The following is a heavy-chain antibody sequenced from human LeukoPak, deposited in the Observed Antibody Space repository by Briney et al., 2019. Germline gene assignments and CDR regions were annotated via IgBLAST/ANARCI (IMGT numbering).Heavy chain of an antibody. Sequence: SETLSLTCAVYGGTFRGYYWSWIRQPPGKGLEWIGEIHYTGATNYKPSLKSRVTIPGDPSKNQVSLRVSSVTAADTAVYYCARGVLGPYYFDLWGRGTLVTVSS. V-gene: IGHV4-34*01. CDR1: GGTFRGYY. CDR2: IHYTGAT. D-gene: IGHD7-27*01. J-gene: IGHJ2*01. CDR3: ARGVLGPYYFDL.